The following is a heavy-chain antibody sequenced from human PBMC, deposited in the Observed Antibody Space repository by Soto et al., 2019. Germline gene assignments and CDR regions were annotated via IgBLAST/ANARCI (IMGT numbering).Heavy chain of an antibody. Sequence: PGESLKISCKGSGYSFTSYWIACVRQMPGKGLESMGIIYPGDSDTRYSPSFQGHVTISADESNNTAYLQWSSLKPSDTAIYYCARRRRIHAGMDVWGQGTTVTVSS. J-gene: IGHJ6*02. CDR3: ARRRRIHAGMDV. D-gene: IGHD2-21*01. CDR2: IYPGDSDT. V-gene: IGHV5-51*01. CDR1: GYSFTSYW.